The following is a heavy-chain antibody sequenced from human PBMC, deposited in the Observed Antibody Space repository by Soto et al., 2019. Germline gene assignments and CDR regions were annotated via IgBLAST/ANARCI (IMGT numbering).Heavy chain of an antibody. J-gene: IGHJ4*02. D-gene: IGHD6-13*01. V-gene: IGHV1-46*01. CDR3: ARDLAAAAY. Sequence: QVQLVQSGAEVKKPGASVKVSCKASGYIFTNYYIHWVRQAPGQGLEWMAIINPLPTSGSTNYAQKFQGSVTVTRATSTSTVYLELSSLRSDDTAVYYCARDLAAAAYWGQGTLVTVSS. CDR1: GYIFTNYY. CDR2: INPLPTSGST.